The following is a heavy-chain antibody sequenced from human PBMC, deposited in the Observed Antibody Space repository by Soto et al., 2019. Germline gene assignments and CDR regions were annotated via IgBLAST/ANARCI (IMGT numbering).Heavy chain of an antibody. Sequence: GGSLRLSCAASGFTFSSYAMSWVRQAPGKGLEWVSAISGSGGSTYYADSVKGRFTNSRDNSKNTLYLQMNSLRAEDTAVYYCGKEGYWSGGYCLGFDYGGQGTRVTVSS. CDR2: ISGSGGST. V-gene: IGHV3-23*01. D-gene: IGHD2-15*01. CDR1: GFTFSSYA. CDR3: GKEGYWSGGYCLGFDY. J-gene: IGHJ4*02.